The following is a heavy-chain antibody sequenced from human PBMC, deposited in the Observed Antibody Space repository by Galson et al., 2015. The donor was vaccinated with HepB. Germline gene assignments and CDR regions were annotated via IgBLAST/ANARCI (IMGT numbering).Heavy chain of an antibody. CDR2: IIPILGIA. D-gene: IGHD6-13*01. CDR1: GGTFSSYA. CDR3: ARTASGSSWYGGGGNWFDP. V-gene: IGHV1-69*04. J-gene: IGHJ5*02. Sequence: SVKVSCKASGGTFSSYAISWVRQAPGQGLEWMGRIIPILGIANYAQKFQGRVTITADKSTSTAYMELSSLRSEDTAVYYCARTASGSSWYGGGGNWFDPWGQGTLVTVSS.